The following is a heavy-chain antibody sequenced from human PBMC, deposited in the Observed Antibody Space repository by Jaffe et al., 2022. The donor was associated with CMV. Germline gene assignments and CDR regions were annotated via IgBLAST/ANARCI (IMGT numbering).Heavy chain of an antibody. V-gene: IGHV3-21*01. CDR2: ISSSSSYI. J-gene: IGHJ6*04. CDR1: GFTFSSYS. CDR3: ASHYDYVWGSYRKERDV. Sequence: EVQLVESGGGLVKPGGSLRLSCAASGFTFSSYSMNWVRQAPGKGLEWVSSISSSSSYIYYADSVKGRFTISRDNAKNSLYLQMNSLRAEDTAVYYCASHYDYVWGSYRKERDVWGKGTTVTVSS. D-gene: IGHD3-16*02.